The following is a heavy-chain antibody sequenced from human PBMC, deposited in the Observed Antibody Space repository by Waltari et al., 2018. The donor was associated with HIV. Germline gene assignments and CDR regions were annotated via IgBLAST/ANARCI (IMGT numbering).Heavy chain of an antibody. CDR1: GYTFTNYG. CDR2: ISGYNGDT. Sequence: QVHLVQSGAELRKPGASVTVSCKASGYTFTNYGITWVRQAPGQGLEWMGWISGYNGDTKYSQEVRGRVTMTTDTSTSTAYLEMGSLRFDDTAVYYCARDHYYGSSGYYSDYWGQGTLVTVSS. D-gene: IGHD3-22*01. J-gene: IGHJ4*02. CDR3: ARDHYYGSSGYYSDY. V-gene: IGHV1-18*01.